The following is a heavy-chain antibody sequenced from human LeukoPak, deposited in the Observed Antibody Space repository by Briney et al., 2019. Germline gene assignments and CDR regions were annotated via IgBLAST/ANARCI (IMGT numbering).Heavy chain of an antibody. V-gene: IGHV3-7*01. CDR3: ARDRGSSGWYEFAY. Sequence: GGSLRLCCAASGFTSSSYWMSWVRQAPGKGLEWVANIKQDGSEKYYVDSVKGRFTISRDNAKNSLYLQMNSLRAEDTAVYYCARDRGSSGWYEFAYWGQGTLVTVSS. CDR2: IKQDGSEK. D-gene: IGHD6-19*01. J-gene: IGHJ4*02. CDR1: GFTSSSYW.